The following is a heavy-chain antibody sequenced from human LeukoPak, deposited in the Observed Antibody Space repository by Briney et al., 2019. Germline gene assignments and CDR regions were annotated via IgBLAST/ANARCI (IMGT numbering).Heavy chain of an antibody. CDR1: GFMFSRLG. Sequence: PGGSLRLSCTASGFMFSRLGMQWVRQAPGEGLESVAMIWHDGSVEEYADSVKGRFTISRDNSQNTLYLQMSSLRDDDTAVYYCAKEGDQFRGYLDAWGKGTTVTVSS. V-gene: IGHV3-33*06. CDR3: AKEGDQFRGYLDA. D-gene: IGHD3-16*01. CDR2: IWHDGSVE. J-gene: IGHJ6*03.